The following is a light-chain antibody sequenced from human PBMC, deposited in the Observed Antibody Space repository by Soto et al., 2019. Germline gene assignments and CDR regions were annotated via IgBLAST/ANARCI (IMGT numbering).Light chain of an antibody. CDR1: QSFTNNY. V-gene: IGKV3-20*01. CDR2: GAS. J-gene: IGKJ2*01. CDR3: QQYGSSPYT. Sequence: EIVLTQSPGTLSLSPGERATLSCRASQSFTNNYLAWFQQKPGQAPRLLIYGASSRATGTPDRFSGSGSGTDFTLTISRLEPEDFAVYYCQQYGSSPYTFGQGTKLEIK.